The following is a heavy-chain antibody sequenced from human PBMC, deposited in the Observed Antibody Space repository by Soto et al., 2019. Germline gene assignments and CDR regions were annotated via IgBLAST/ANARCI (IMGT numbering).Heavy chain of an antibody. Sequence: ASVKVSCKASGGTFSSYAISWVRQAPGQGLEWMGGIIPIFGTANYAQKFQGRVTITADESTSTAYMELSSLRSEDTAVYYCASGGYYDSSGYYYKYNWFDPWGQGTLVTVS. CDR3: ASGGYYDSSGYYYKYNWFDP. D-gene: IGHD3-22*01. CDR1: GGTFSSYA. V-gene: IGHV1-69*13. J-gene: IGHJ5*02. CDR2: IIPIFGTA.